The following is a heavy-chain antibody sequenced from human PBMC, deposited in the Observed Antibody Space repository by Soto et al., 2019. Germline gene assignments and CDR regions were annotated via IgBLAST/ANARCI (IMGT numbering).Heavy chain of an antibody. J-gene: IGHJ3*01. CDR2: IKQDGGEE. D-gene: IGHD3-22*01. Sequence: AGGSLRLSCAAPGFIFSDYSMSWVRQSPGKGLEGVANIKQDGGEEDYVDSVKGRLTISRDNAKNSLYLQMNSLRAEDTAVYYCARVYYESRGPTKYRAFDFWGQGTMVTVSS. V-gene: IGHV3-7*01. CDR3: ARVYYESRGPTKYRAFDF. CDR1: GFIFSDYS.